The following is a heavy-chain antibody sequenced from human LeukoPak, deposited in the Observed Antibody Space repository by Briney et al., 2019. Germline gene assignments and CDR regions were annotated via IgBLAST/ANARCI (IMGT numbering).Heavy chain of an antibody. CDR3: ARRGIY. D-gene: IGHD3-16*01. Sequence: SETLSLTCTVSGGSISSSSYSWGWIRQPPGKGLEWIGSFYYRGTTYYNPSLKSRVTMSVDTSKNQFSLKLSSVTAADTAVYFCARRGIYWGQGTLVTVSS. V-gene: IGHV4-39*01. J-gene: IGHJ4*02. CDR2: FYYRGTT. CDR1: GGSISSSSYS.